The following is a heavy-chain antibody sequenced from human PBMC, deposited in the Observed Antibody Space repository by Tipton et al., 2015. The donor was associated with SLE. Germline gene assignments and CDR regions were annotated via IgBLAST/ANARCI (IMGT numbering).Heavy chain of an antibody. CDR3: ARDEATTVTRHDAFDI. CDR1: GGSISSSSYY. Sequence: GLVKPSETLSLTCTVSGGSISSSSYYWGWIRQAPGKGLEWVSYISSSGSTIYYADSVKGRLTISRDNAKNSLYLQMNSLRAEDTAVYYCARDEATTVTRHDAFDIWGQGTMVTVSS. CDR2: ISSSGSTI. D-gene: IGHD4-17*01. V-gene: IGHV3-11*04. J-gene: IGHJ3*02.